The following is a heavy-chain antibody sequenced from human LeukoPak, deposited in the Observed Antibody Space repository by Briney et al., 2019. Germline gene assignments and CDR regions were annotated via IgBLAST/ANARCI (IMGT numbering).Heavy chain of an antibody. CDR2: INPNSGVT. CDR1: GYTFTVHY. CDR3: ARYLMSGPEHNRFDP. Sequence: ASVKVSCTASGYTFTVHYIHWVRQAPGQGLEWMGWINPNSGVTQYAQKFQGRVTMTRDTSISTAYVELSRLTSDDRAVYYCARYLMSGPEHNRFDPGGQGTLVTVSS. V-gene: IGHV1-2*02. J-gene: IGHJ5*02. D-gene: IGHD1-14*01.